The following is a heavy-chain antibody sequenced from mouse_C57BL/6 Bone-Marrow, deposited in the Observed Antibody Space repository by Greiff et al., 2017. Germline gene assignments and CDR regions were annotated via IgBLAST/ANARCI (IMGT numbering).Heavy chain of an antibody. CDR1: GYTFTSYW. D-gene: IGHD1-1*01. Sequence: QVQLQQPGAELVKPGASVKLSCKASGYTFTSYWMQWVKQRPGQGLEWIGEIDPSDSYTNYNQKFKGKATLTADKSSSTAYMELRSLTSEDSAVYFCAREGLITTVVADYWGQGTSVTVSS. J-gene: IGHJ4*01. V-gene: IGHV1-50*01. CDR3: AREGLITTVVADY. CDR2: IDPSDSYT.